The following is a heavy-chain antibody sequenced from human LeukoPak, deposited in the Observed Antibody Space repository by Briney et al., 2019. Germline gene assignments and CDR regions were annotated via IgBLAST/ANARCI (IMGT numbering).Heavy chain of an antibody. CDR3: AKVDRWPNWFDP. D-gene: IGHD5-24*01. CDR1: GFTFSSYA. Sequence: GGSLRLSCAASGFTFSSYAMNWVRQAPGKGLEWVSTISGSGGSTYYADSVKGRFTISRDNSKNTLFLQMDSLRAEDTAIYYCAKVDRWPNWFDPWGQGTLVTVSS. CDR2: ISGSGGST. V-gene: IGHV3-23*01. J-gene: IGHJ5*02.